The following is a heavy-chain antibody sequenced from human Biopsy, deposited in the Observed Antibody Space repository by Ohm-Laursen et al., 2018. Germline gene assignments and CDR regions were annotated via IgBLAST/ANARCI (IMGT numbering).Heavy chain of an antibody. CDR3: VREGLDCAGGTCYSGPLDL. J-gene: IGHJ4*03. Sequence: SVKVSCKVSGYSFTRYGMNWVRQAPGQGLEWVGWISPYFGNTNSTQKLQARVTLSTETSTDTAYMELRSLRYDDTAIYYCVREGLDCAGGTCYSGPLDLWGQGTLITVSS. CDR2: ISPYFGNT. D-gene: IGHD2-15*01. CDR1: GYSFTRYG. V-gene: IGHV1-18*01.